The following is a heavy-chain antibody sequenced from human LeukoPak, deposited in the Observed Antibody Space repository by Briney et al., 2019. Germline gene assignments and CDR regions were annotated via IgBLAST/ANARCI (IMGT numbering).Heavy chain of an antibody. D-gene: IGHD3-3*01. Sequence: GGSLRLSCAASGFTFSSYAMHWVRQAPGKGLEWVAVTSYDGSNKYYADSVKGRFTISRDNSKNTLYLQMNSLRAEDTAVYYCARGLYYDFWSGYSLVYYFDYWGQGTLVTVSS. V-gene: IGHV3-30-3*01. CDR2: TSYDGSNK. CDR3: ARGLYYDFWSGYSLVYYFDY. CDR1: GFTFSSYA. J-gene: IGHJ4*02.